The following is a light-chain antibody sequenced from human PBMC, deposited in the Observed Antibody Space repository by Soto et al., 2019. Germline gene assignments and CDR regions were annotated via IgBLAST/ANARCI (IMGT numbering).Light chain of an antibody. CDR2: WAS. Sequence: DISVTQSPDSLAVSLGERATINCKSSQSIFYSSNNKNYLAWYQQKPGQPPKLLVYWASTRESGVPDRFRGSGSGTDFNLTISSLQAEDVEVYYCQQSYSTPLAFGGGTKVEI. CDR1: QSIFYSSNNKNY. J-gene: IGKJ4*01. CDR3: QQSYSTPLA. V-gene: IGKV4-1*01.